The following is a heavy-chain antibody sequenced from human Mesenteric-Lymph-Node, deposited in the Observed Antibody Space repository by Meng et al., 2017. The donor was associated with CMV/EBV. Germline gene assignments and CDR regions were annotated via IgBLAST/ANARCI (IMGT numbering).Heavy chain of an antibody. V-gene: IGHV2-5*02. J-gene: IGHJ4*02. CDR1: GFSLSTSGVG. CDR3: AHSSGIAAAGPFYFDY. Sequence: QVTLKESGPTLVNPPQTRTPPCTFSGFSLSTSGVGVGWIRQPPGKALEWLALIYWDDDKRYSPSLKSRLTITKDTSKNQVVLTMTNMDPVDTATYYCAHSSGIAAAGPFYFDYWGQGTLVTVSS. CDR2: IYWDDDK. D-gene: IGHD6-13*01.